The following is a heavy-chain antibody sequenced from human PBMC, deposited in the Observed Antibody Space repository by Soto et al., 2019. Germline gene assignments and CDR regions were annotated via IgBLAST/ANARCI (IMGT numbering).Heavy chain of an antibody. CDR1: GYIFISYG. J-gene: IGHJ5*02. D-gene: IGHD1-7*01. CDR2: ISAHNGNT. V-gene: IGHV1-18*01. CDR3: ARQDWNYNWFDP. Sequence: QVQLVQSGAEVKKPGASVKVSCKASGYIFISYGISWVRQAPGQGLEWMGWISAHNGNTNYAQTLQGRVTMTTDTYTSTAYMEVRSLRSDDTAVYYCARQDWNYNWFDPWGQGTLVTVSS.